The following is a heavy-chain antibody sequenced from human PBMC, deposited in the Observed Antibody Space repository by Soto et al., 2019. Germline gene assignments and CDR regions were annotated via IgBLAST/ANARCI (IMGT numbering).Heavy chain of an antibody. J-gene: IGHJ4*02. Sequence: QVQLVQSGAEVKKPESSVKVSCKAPGGTFSTYAISWVRQAPGQGLEWMGGIIPMFGTANYEQRFQDRVTMPADKSTNTVYMELSSLRSEDTAVYFCASGIQLWLRRINNGYSGWGQGTLVTVSS. CDR3: ASGIQLWLRRINNGYSG. D-gene: IGHD5-18*01. CDR1: GGTFSTYA. CDR2: IIPMFGTA. V-gene: IGHV1-69*14.